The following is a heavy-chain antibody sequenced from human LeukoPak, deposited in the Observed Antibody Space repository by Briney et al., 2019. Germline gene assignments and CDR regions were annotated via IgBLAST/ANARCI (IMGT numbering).Heavy chain of an antibody. CDR1: GYTFTSYD. D-gene: IGHD4-17*01. CDR2: MNPNSGNT. J-gene: IGHJ4*02. V-gene: IGHV1-8*01. Sequence: GASVKVSCKASGYTFTSYDINWVRQATGQGLEWMGWMNPNSGNTGYAQKFQGRVTMTRNTSISTAYMELSSLRSEDAAVYYCARIPLLYGDPEDYWGQGTLVTVSS. CDR3: ARIPLLYGDPEDY.